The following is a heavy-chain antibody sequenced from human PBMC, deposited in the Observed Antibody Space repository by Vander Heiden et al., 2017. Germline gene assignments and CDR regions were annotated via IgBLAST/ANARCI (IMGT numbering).Heavy chain of an antibody. CDR3: ARDRYYYGSGSYGMDV. D-gene: IGHD3-10*01. Sequence: EVQLVESGGGLVKPGGSLRLSCAASGFTFSSYSMNWVRQAPGKGLEWVSSISSSSSYIYYADSVKGRFTISRDNAKNSLYLQMNSLRAEDTAVYYCARDRYYYGSGSYGMDVWGQGTTVTVSS. CDR1: GFTFSSYS. CDR2: ISSSSSYI. V-gene: IGHV3-21*01. J-gene: IGHJ6*02.